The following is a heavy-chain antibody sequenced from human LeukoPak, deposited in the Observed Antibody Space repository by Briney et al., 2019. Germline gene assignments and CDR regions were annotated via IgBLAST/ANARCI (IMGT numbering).Heavy chain of an antibody. Sequence: GGSLRLSCEASGFTFSTYSMNWVRQAPGKGLEWVSHISSGSATTFYADSVKGRFIISRDNARNSVYMEMNDLIAEDTAFYYCARGENGSFDRWGQGTLVIVSS. V-gene: IGHV3-48*04. CDR3: ARGENGSFDR. D-gene: IGHD3-10*01. CDR1: GFTFSTYS. J-gene: IGHJ4*02. CDR2: ISSGSATT.